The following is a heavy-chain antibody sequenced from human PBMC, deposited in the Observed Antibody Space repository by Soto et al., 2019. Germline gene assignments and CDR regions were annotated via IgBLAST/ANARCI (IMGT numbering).Heavy chain of an antibody. CDR1: GGSISSYY. CDR3: ARGSEYYDCSVYPLDY. Sequence: SETLSLTCTVSGGSISSYYWSWIRQPPGKGLEWIGYIYYSGSTNYNPSLKSRVTISVDTSKNQFSLKLSYGTAADTAVYYCARGSEYYDCSVYPLDYWGQGTLVTVSS. V-gene: IGHV4-59*01. D-gene: IGHD3-22*01. CDR2: IYYSGST. J-gene: IGHJ4*02.